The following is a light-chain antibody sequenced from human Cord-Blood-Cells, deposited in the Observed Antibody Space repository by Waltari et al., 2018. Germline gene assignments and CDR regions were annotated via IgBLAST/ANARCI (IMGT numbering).Light chain of an antibody. J-gene: IGKJ4*01. CDR3: QQYNSYSAT. Sequence: DIHMTQSPSTLSASVGDRVTIPCRASQSISSWLAWYQQKPGKAPKLLIYKASSLESGVPSRFSGSGSGTEFTLTISSLQPDDFATYYCQQYNSYSATFGGGTKLEIK. V-gene: IGKV1-5*03. CDR1: QSISSW. CDR2: KAS.